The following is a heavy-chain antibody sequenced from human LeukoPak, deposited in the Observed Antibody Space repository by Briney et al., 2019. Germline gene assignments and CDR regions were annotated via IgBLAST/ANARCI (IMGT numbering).Heavy chain of an antibody. CDR2: INAGNGNT. V-gene: IGHV1-3*01. Sequence: ASVKVSCKASGYTFTSYAMHWVRQAPGQRLEWMGWINAGNGNTKYSQKFQGRVTITRDTSASTAYMELSSLRSEDTAAYYCARDGDDSSGYYDYWGQGTLVTVSS. D-gene: IGHD3-22*01. J-gene: IGHJ4*02. CDR1: GYTFTSYA. CDR3: ARDGDDSSGYYDY.